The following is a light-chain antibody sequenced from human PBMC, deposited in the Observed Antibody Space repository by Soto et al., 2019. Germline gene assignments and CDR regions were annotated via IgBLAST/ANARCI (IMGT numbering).Light chain of an antibody. CDR1: QSIRSY. V-gene: IGKV3-11*01. Sequence: EIVLTQSPATLSLSPGERATLSCRASQSIRSYLAWYQQKPGQAPRLLIYDASNRATGIPARFSGSGSGTDFTLTISSLEPEDFAFYYCQQRSNWPITFGQGTRLEIK. CDR3: QQRSNWPIT. J-gene: IGKJ5*01. CDR2: DAS.